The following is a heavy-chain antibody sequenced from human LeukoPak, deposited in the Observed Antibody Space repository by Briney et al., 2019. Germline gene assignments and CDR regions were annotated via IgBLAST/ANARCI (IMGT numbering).Heavy chain of an antibody. V-gene: IGHV3-23*01. CDR1: GFTFSNHA. CDR2: ISDRGSTI. CDR3: AKEGPYCGGDCYGVFDY. D-gene: IGHD2-21*02. Sequence: GGSLRLSCAASGFTFSNHAVAWVRQAPGKGLEWVSVISDRGSTIYYADSVKGRFTISRDNSKNTLYLQMNGLRAEDTAVYYCAKEGPYCGGDCYGVFDYWGQGTLVTVSS. J-gene: IGHJ4*02.